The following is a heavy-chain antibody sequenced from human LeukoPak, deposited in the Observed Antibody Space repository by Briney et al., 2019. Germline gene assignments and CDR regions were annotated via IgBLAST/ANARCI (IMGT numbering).Heavy chain of an antibody. V-gene: IGHV4-34*09. CDR1: GGSFSGYY. CDR2: INHSGST. D-gene: IGHD6-6*01. Sequence: SETLSLTCAVYGGSFSGYYWSWIRQPPGKGLEWIGEINHSGSTNYNPSLKSRVTISVDTSKNQFSLKLSSVTAADTAVYYRASGAYSSSSFDYWGQGTLVTVSS. J-gene: IGHJ4*02. CDR3: ASGAYSSSSFDY.